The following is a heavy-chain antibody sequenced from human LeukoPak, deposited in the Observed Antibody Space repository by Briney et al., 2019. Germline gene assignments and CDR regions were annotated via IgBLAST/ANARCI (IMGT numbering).Heavy chain of an antibody. J-gene: IGHJ4*02. CDR1: GFTFSSYW. CDR2: IKQDGSEK. Sequence: GGSLRLSCAASGFTFSSYWMSWVRQAPGKGLEWVANIKQDGSEKYYADSVKGRFTISRDNSKNTLYLQMNSLRAEDTAVYYCAKDSLIYCSGGSCYPDYWGRGTLVTVSS. V-gene: IGHV3-7*01. D-gene: IGHD2-15*01. CDR3: AKDSLIYCSGGSCYPDY.